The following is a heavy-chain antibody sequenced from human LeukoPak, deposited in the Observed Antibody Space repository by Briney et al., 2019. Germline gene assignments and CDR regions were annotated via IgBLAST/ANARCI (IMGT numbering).Heavy chain of an antibody. J-gene: IGHJ4*02. CDR3: TRDKYYYDSSGSLRFDY. V-gene: IGHV4-4*07. CDR2: IYTSGST. Sequence: SETLSLTCTVSGGSISSYYWSWIRQPAGKGLEWIGRIYTSGSTNYNPSLKGRVTMSVDTSKNQFSLKLSSVTAADTAVYYCTRDKYYYDSSGSLRFDYWGQGTLVTVSS. D-gene: IGHD3-22*01. CDR1: GGSISSYY.